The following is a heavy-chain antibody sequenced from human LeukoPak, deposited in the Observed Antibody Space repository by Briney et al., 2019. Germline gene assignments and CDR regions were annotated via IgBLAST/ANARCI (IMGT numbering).Heavy chain of an antibody. V-gene: IGHV4-59*08. CDR1: GGSFSGYY. CDR2: TYYTGST. Sequence: PSETLSPTCAVYGGSFSGYYWSWIRQPPGKGLEWIGYTYYTGSTKYNASLKSRVTISVDTSKNQFSLKLSSVTAADTAVYYCARLRPSIGAAGTFDYWGQGTLVTVSS. J-gene: IGHJ4*02. CDR3: ARLRPSIGAAGTFDY. D-gene: IGHD6-13*01.